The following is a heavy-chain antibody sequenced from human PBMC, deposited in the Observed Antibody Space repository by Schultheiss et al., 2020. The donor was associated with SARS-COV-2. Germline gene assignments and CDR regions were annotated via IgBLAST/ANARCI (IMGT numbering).Heavy chain of an antibody. D-gene: IGHD1-1*01. CDR1: GGTFSSYA. Sequence: VSVKVSCKASGGTFSSYAISWVRQAPGQGLEWMGWINPNSGGTNYAQKFQGWVTMTRDTSISTAYMELSRLRSDDTAVYYCARDPPGKDDLDYWGQGTLVTVSS. V-gene: IGHV1-2*04. J-gene: IGHJ4*02. CDR2: INPNSGGT. CDR3: ARDPPGKDDLDY.